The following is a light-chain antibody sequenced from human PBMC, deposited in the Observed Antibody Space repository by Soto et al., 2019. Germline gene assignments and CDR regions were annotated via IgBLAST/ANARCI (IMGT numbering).Light chain of an antibody. J-gene: IGKJ2*01. CDR2: GAS. CDR1: QSVSSN. CDR3: QQYNNWPPRGT. Sequence: EIVMTQSPATLSVSPGERATLSCRASQSVSSNLAWYQQKPGQAPRLLIYGASTRATGIPARFSGSGSGTDFTLTISSLQSEDFAVYYCQQYNNWPPRGTFGQGTKLEIK. V-gene: IGKV3-15*01.